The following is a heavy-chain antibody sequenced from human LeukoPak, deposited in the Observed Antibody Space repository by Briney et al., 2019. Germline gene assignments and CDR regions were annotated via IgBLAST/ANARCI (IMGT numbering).Heavy chain of an antibody. V-gene: IGHV3-7*03. CDR2: IKQDGSEQ. D-gene: IGHD5-12*01. J-gene: IGHJ4*02. CDR3: ARARRYSGYYFDY. CDR1: GLFFSSYW. Sequence: PGGSLRLSCAASGLFFSSYWMSWVRQAPGKGLEWVANIKQDGSEQYYVDSVKGRFTISRDNAKTSVFLQMNSLRAEDTAVYYCARARRYSGYYFDYWGQGTLVTVSS.